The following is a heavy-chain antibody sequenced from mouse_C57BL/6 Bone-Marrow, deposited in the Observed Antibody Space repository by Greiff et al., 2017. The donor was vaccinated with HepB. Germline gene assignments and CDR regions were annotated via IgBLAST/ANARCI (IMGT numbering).Heavy chain of an antibody. Sequence: EVKVVESGGGLVQPGGSLSLSCAASGFTFTDYYMSWVRQPPGKALEWLGFIRNKANGYTTEYSASVKGRFTISRDNSQSILYLQMNALGAEDSATYYCARYIAFFDVWGTGTTVTVSS. CDR1: GFTFTDYY. J-gene: IGHJ1*03. CDR2: IRNKANGYTT. CDR3: ARYIAFFDV. D-gene: IGHD6-1*01. V-gene: IGHV7-3*01.